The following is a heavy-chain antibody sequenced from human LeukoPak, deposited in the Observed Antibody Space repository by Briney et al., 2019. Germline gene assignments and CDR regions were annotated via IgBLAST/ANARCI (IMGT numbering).Heavy chain of an antibody. D-gene: IGHD5-24*01. CDR3: AIPLEMATIGLGY. V-gene: IGHV5-51*01. CDR2: IYPGDSDT. CDR1: GYSFTSYW. Sequence: GESLKISCKGSGYSFTSYWIGWVRQMPGKGLEWMGIIYPGDSDTRYNPSFQGQVTISADKSISTAYLQWSSLKASDTAMYYCAIPLEMATIGLGYWGQGTLVTVSS. J-gene: IGHJ4*02.